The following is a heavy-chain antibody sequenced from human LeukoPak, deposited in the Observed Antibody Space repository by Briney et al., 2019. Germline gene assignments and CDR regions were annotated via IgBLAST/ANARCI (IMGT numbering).Heavy chain of an antibody. V-gene: IGHV4-34*01. Sequence: SETLSLTCAVYGGSFSGYYWHWIRQPPGKWQDWLGEINHSGSTNYNPSLKSRVTISVDTSKNQFSLKLSSVTAADTAVYYCARFTMVRDFDYWGQGTLVTVSS. CDR2: INHSGST. J-gene: IGHJ4*02. CDR3: ARFTMVRDFDY. D-gene: IGHD3-10*01. CDR1: GGSFSGYY.